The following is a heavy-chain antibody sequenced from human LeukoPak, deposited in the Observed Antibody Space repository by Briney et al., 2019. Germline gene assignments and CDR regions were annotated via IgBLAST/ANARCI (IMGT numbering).Heavy chain of an antibody. J-gene: IGHJ4*02. Sequence: ASVKVSCKASGYTFTSYDINWVRQATGQGLEWMGWMNPNSGNTGYAQKFQGRVTITRNTSISTAYMELSSLRSEDTAVYYCAREVYSGYDYFYWGQGTLVTVSS. CDR3: AREVYSGYDYFY. CDR2: MNPNSGNT. CDR1: GYTFTSYD. D-gene: IGHD5-12*01. V-gene: IGHV1-8*03.